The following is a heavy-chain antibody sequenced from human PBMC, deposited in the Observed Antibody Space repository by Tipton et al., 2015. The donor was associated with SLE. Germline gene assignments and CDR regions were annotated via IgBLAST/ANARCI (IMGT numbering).Heavy chain of an antibody. CDR1: GYSISSGYY. J-gene: IGHJ4*02. Sequence: TLSLTCAVSGYSISSGYYWGWIRQPPGKGLEWIGSIYYSGSTYYNPSLKSRVTMSVDTSKNQFSLKLSSVTAADTAVYYCARGVGYGDYPLDYWGQGTLVTVSS. CDR3: ARGVGYGDYPLDY. D-gene: IGHD4-17*01. V-gene: IGHV4-38-2*01. CDR2: IYYSGST.